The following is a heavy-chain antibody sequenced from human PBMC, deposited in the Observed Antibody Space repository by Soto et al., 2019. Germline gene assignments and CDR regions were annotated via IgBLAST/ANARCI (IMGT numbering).Heavy chain of an antibody. D-gene: IGHD3-9*01. CDR3: AREGLLTGYYKDPYDYYKDV. CDR1: GFTVSSNY. CDR2: IYSGGST. Sequence: GGSLRLSCAASGFTVSSNYMSWVRQAPGKGLEWVSVIYSGGSTYYADSVKGRFTISRDNSKNTLYLQMNSLRAEDTAVYYCAREGLLTGYYKDPYDYYKDVWSKGTTVTVSS. V-gene: IGHV3-66*01. J-gene: IGHJ6*03.